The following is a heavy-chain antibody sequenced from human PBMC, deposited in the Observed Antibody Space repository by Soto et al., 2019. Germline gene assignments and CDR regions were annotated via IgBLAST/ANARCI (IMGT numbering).Heavy chain of an antibody. CDR2: ISVYSGKT. V-gene: IGHV1-18*01. CDR3: ATPEDHCTSTNCYHYYYYGMDV. J-gene: IGHJ6*04. D-gene: IGHD2-2*01. Sequence: ASVKVSCKASGYTFTSYGVNWVRQAPGQGLEWMGWISVYSGKTDYAQTLQGRVSMTADTSTSTAYMELRSLRSDDTAVYYCATPEDHCTSTNCYHYYYYGMDVWGKGTTVTVSS. CDR1: GYTFTSYG.